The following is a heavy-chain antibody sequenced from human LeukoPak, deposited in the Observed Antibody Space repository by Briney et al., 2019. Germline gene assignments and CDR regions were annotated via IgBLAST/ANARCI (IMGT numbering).Heavy chain of an antibody. CDR2: TYYRSKWYN. V-gene: IGHV6-1*01. CDR1: GDSVSSNSAA. CDR3: ARVGMTYYGMDV. Sequence: SQTLSLTCAISGDSVSSNSAAWNGISQSPSRGLEWLGRTYYRSKWYNDYAVSVKSRITINPDTSKNQFSLQLNSVTPEDTAVYYCARVGMTYYGMDVWGQGTTVTVSS. D-gene: IGHD1-26*01. J-gene: IGHJ6*02.